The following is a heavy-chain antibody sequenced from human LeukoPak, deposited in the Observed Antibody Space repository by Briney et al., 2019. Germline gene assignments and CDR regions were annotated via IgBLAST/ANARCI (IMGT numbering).Heavy chain of an antibody. V-gene: IGHV4-34*01. Sequence: SETLSLTRAVYGGSFSGYYWSWIRQPPGKGLEWIGEINHSGSTNYNPSLKSRVTISVDTSKNQFSLKLSSVTAADTAVYYCASSEYSSSRGPHYWGQGTLVTVSS. CDR2: INHSGST. D-gene: IGHD6-6*01. CDR1: GGSFSGYY. CDR3: ASSEYSSSRGPHY. J-gene: IGHJ4*02.